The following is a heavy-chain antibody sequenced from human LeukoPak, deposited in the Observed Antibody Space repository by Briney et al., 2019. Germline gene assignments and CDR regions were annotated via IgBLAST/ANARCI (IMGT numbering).Heavy chain of an antibody. Sequence: ASVKVSCKASGYTFTSYDINWVRQATGQGLEWMGWMNPNSGNTGYAQKIQGRVTMTRNTSISTAYMELSSLRSEDTAAYYCARQVPRGIIDYWGQGTLVTVSS. CDR2: MNPNSGNT. V-gene: IGHV1-8*01. CDR3: ARQVPRGIIDY. CDR1: GYTFTSYD. D-gene: IGHD3-16*01. J-gene: IGHJ4*02.